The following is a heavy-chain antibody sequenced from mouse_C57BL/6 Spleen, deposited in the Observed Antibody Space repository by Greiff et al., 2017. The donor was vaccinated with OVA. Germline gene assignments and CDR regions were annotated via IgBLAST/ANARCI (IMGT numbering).Heavy chain of an antibody. CDR2: IDPSDSET. CDR3: ARRGNLLDYAMDY. Sequence: QVQLQQPGAELVRPGSSVKLSCKASGYTFTSYWMHWVKQRPIQGLEWIGNIDPSDSETHYNQKFKDKATLTVDKSSSTAYMQLSSLTSEDSAVYYCARRGNLLDYAMDYWGQGTSVTVSS. V-gene: IGHV1-52*01. J-gene: IGHJ4*01. CDR1: GYTFTSYW.